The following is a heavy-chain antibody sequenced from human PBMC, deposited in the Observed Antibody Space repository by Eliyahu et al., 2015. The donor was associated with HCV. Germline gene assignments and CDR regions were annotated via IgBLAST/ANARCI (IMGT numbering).Heavy chain of an antibody. J-gene: IGHJ5*02. Sequence: QVQLQESGPGLVKPSETLSLTCTXSGXSITTYYWSWVRQPPGKGLEWIGYIHYRGSTNSNPPLRSRVTXXVDTSKXQFSLNLTSVTAADTAVYYCASGGGGIAVAGTGGWFDPWGQGTLVTVSS. D-gene: IGHD6-19*01. CDR3: ASGGGGIAVAGTGGWFDP. CDR2: IHYRGST. V-gene: IGHV4-59*01. CDR1: GXSITTYY.